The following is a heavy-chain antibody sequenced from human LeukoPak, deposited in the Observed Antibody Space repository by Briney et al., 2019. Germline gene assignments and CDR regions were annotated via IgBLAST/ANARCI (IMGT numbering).Heavy chain of an antibody. J-gene: IGHJ4*02. Sequence: LRLSCTASGFTFSNFWMGWVRQPPGKGLECIGHIYYSGSTYYNPSLKSRVTISVDTSKNQFSLKLSSVTAADTAVYYCARGRGVPYYYDSSGYYPADYWGQGTLVTVSS. D-gene: IGHD3-22*01. CDR3: ARGRGVPYYYDSSGYYPADY. CDR2: IYYSGST. V-gene: IGHV4-30-4*08. CDR1: GFTFSNFW.